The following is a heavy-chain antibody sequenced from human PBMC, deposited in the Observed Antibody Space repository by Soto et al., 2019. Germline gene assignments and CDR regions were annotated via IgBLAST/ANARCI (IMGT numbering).Heavy chain of an antibody. V-gene: IGHV3-23*01. D-gene: IGHD5-18*01. CDR2: ITNSGGGT. J-gene: IGHJ4*02. CDR1: GFTFSKNA. CDR3: AKRHLLYSSFDY. Sequence: GGSLRLSCAASGFTFSKNAMSWVRQAPGKGLEWVSTITNSGGGTYYADSVKGRFIISRDTSKSTLFLEMNSLRAEDTAVYYCAKRHLLYSSFDYWGQGTLVTVSS.